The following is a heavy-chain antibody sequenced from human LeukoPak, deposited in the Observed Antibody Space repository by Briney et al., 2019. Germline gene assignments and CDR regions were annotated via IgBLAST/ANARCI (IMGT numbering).Heavy chain of an antibody. Sequence: GGSLRLSCAASGFTFSSYAMSWVRQAPGKGLEWVSIISGSGGSTYYAESVKGRFTISRDNSKNTLYLQMNSLRAEDTAVYYCANLRFGDASLSPSDFWGQGTLVTVSS. D-gene: IGHD3-10*01. CDR1: GFTFSSYA. V-gene: IGHV3-23*01. CDR2: ISGSGGST. J-gene: IGHJ4*02. CDR3: ANLRFGDASLSPSDF.